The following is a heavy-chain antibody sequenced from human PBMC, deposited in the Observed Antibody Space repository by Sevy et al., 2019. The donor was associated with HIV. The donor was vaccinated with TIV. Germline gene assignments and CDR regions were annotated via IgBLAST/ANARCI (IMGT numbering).Heavy chain of an antibody. CDR2: ISYDGSHK. Sequence: GGSLRLSCAASAFTFSTYAMHWVRQAPGKGLEWVAVISYDGSHKYYADSVKGRLTISRDDSKSSLYLQMNTLRAEDTAVYYSARDAGYSVNWYPRFDPWGQGTLVTVSS. CDR3: ARDAGYSVNWYPRFDP. CDR1: AFTFSTYA. V-gene: IGHV3-30*03. D-gene: IGHD6-13*01. J-gene: IGHJ5*02.